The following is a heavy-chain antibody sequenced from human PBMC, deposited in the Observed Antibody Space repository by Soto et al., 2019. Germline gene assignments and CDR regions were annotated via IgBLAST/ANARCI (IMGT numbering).Heavy chain of an antibody. CDR3: PTSKYYYDTSDYLDD. D-gene: IGHD3-22*01. CDR1: GFILSRDT. J-gene: IGHJ4*02. CDR2: ISYHGNDK. Sequence: GSLRRCWAPAGFILSRDTMPWVRPAPGKGLEWVAVISYHGNDKYSADSVKGRFTISRDNSKNTLYLQMNRLTAEDTAVYFCPTSKYYYDTSDYLDDWGQGTLVT. V-gene: IGHV3-30-3*01.